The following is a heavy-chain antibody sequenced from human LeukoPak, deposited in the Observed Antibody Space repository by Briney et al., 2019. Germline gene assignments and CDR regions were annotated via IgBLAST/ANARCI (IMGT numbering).Heavy chain of an antibody. D-gene: IGHD3-22*01. CDR3: ARSYYYDYRQIDY. V-gene: IGHV4-39*01. J-gene: IGHJ4*02. CDR2: IYYSGST. Sequence: SETLSLTCTVSGDSISTSSCYWGWIRPAPGKGLEWLGSIYYSGSTYYNPSLKSRVTISVDTSKNQFSLNLYSVTAADTAVFYCARSYYYDYRQIDYWGQGTLVTVSS. CDR1: GDSISTSSCY.